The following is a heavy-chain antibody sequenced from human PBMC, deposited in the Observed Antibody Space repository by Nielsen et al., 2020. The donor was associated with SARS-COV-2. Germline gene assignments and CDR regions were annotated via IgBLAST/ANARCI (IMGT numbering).Heavy chain of an antibody. V-gene: IGHV3-33*01. J-gene: IGHJ4*02. CDR3: ARERTTGTTPERGFDY. Sequence: GGSLRLSCAASGFTFSSYGMHWVRQAPGKGLEWVAVIWYDGSNKYYADSVKGRFTISRDNSKNTLYLQMNSLRAEDTAVYYCARERTTGTTPERGFDYWGQGTLVTVSS. CDR1: GFTFSSYG. CDR2: IWYDGSNK. D-gene: IGHD1-1*01.